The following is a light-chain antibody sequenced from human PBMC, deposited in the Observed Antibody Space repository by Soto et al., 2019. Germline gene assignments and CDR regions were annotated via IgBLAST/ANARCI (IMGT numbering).Light chain of an antibody. V-gene: IGLV2-8*01. CDR1: SSDVGGSDY. CDR3: SSFARGNNPHVL. Sequence: QSVLTQPPSASGSPGQSVTISCTGASSDVGGSDYVSWYQQLPGKDPKLILYEVTKRPAGVPDRFSGSKSGNTASLTVSGLQADDESYYYCSSFARGNNPHVLFGGGTKLTVL. J-gene: IGLJ2*01. CDR2: EVT.